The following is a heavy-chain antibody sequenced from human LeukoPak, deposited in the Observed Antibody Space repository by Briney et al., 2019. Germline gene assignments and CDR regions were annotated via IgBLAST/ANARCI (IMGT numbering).Heavy chain of an antibody. V-gene: IGHV4-39*01. J-gene: IGHJ4*02. CDR2: IYYSGTT. D-gene: IGHD6-13*01. Sequence: PSETLSLTCTVSGGSISSSYYYWVWIRQPPGKGLEWIGSIYYSGTTYYNPSLNSRVTISEDTSKNQFSLRLTSVTVADTAVYYCARQSSRYDPFDSWGQGTLVTVSS. CDR3: ARQSSRYDPFDS. CDR1: GGSISSSYYY.